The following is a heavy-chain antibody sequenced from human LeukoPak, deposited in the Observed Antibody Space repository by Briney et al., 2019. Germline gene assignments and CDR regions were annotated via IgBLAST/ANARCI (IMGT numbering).Heavy chain of an antibody. Sequence: SETLSLTCAVSGGSISSSNWWSWVRQPPGEGLEWIGEIYHSGSTNYNPSLKSRVTISVDKSKNQFSLKLSSVTAADTAVYYCARVEGYDILTGYSNDAFDIWGQGTMVTVSS. D-gene: IGHD3-9*01. CDR3: ARVEGYDILTGYSNDAFDI. CDR2: IYHSGST. CDR1: GGSISSSNW. J-gene: IGHJ3*02. V-gene: IGHV4-4*02.